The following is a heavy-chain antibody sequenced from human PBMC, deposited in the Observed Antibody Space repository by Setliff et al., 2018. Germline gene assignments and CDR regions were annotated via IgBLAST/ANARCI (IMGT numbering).Heavy chain of an antibody. CDR3: ARDRGGDDFVGAVGDSFDI. V-gene: IGHV1-18*01. D-gene: IGHD2-21*01. Sequence: ASVKVSCKTSGFSFTTYGITWVRQAPGQGLEWMGWISAYNGNTDSAQKFQGRATMSADTSTTTVYMELRSLRSDDTAVYYCARDRGGDDFVGAVGDSFDIWGQGTMVTVSS. CDR2: ISAYNGNT. CDR1: GFSFTTYG. J-gene: IGHJ3*02.